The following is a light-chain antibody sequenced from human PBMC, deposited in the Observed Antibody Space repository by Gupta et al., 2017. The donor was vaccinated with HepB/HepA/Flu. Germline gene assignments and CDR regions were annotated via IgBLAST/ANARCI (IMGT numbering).Light chain of an antibody. CDR1: QSVSSN. J-gene: IGKJ1*01. V-gene: IGKV3-15*01. CDR3: QQNNNWPLWT. Sequence: EIVMTQSPATLSVSPGERATLSCRASQSVSSNLAWYQQKPGQAPRLLIYGASTRATGIPARFSGSGSGIEFTLTISSRQSEDFAVYYLQQNNNWPLWTFGQGTKVEIK. CDR2: GAS.